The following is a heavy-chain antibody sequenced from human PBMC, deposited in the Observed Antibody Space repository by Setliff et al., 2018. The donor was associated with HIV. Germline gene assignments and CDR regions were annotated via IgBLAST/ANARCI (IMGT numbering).Heavy chain of an antibody. V-gene: IGHV3-53*01. D-gene: IGHD2-2*01. CDR3: ARRAYCSSTTCFDF. CDR2: IYSGGST. Sequence: GGSLRLSCAVSEVIVSNNYMSWVRQAPGKGLEWVSVIYSGGSTDHADSVKGRFTISRDNSKNTLYLQMTSLRAEDTAVYYCARRAYCSSTTCFDFWGQGTLVTVSS. J-gene: IGHJ4*02. CDR1: EVIVSNNY.